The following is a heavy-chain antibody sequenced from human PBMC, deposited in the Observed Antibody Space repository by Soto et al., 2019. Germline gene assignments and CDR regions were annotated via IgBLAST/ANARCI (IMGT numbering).Heavy chain of an antibody. D-gene: IGHD3-10*01. CDR2: INHSGST. J-gene: IGHJ6*03. CDR1: DGPFRCFY. Sequence: SETLSVTSAVYDGPFRCFYWSWISKPPGKGLEWIGEINHSGSTNYNPSLKSRVTISVDTSKNQFSLKLSSVTAADTAVYYCASIKSHSYYYYMDVWGKGTTVTVSS. V-gene: IGHV4-34*01. CDR3: ASIKSHSYYYYMDV.